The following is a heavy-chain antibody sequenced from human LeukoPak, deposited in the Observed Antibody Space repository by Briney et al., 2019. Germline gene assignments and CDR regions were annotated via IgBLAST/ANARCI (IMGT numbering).Heavy chain of an antibody. CDR3: ARGDTVATGLYDY. D-gene: IGHD5-12*01. V-gene: IGHV4-4*07. Sequence: SETLSLTCTVSGGSISSYYWSWIRQPAGKGLEWIGRIYTTGSTNYNPSLKSRVTISIDKSKNQFSLKLSSVTAADTAVYYCARGDTVATGLYDYWGQETLVTVSS. CDR2: IYTTGST. J-gene: IGHJ4*02. CDR1: GGSISSYY.